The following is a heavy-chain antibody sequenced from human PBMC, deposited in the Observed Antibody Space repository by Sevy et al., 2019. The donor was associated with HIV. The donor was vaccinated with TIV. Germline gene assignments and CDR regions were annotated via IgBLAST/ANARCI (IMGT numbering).Heavy chain of an antibody. Sequence: GGSLRLSCAASGFTFSSYWMSWVRQAPGKGLEWVANIKQDGSEKYYVDSVKGRFTISRDNSKNTLYLQMNSLRAEDTPVYYCARARYCSSTSCYYYYYYGMDVWGQGTTVTVSS. CDR1: GFTFSSYW. V-gene: IGHV3-7*01. D-gene: IGHD2-2*01. CDR2: IKQDGSEK. CDR3: ARARYCSSTSCYYYYYYGMDV. J-gene: IGHJ6*02.